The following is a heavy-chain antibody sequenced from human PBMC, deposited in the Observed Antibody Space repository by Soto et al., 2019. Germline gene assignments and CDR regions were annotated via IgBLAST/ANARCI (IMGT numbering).Heavy chain of an antibody. CDR3: ARGLGGFGEPNYYYYYCLDV. J-gene: IGHJ6*02. V-gene: IGHV4-59*01. CDR2: IYYSGST. Sequence: SETLSLTCTVSGGSISGYYWSWIRQPPGKGLDWIGYIYYSGSTNYNPSLKSRVTISVDTSKNQFSLKRSSVTAADTAAYYCARGLGGFGEPNYYYYYCLDVWGQGTTVTVSS. CDR1: GGSISGYY. D-gene: IGHD3-10*01.